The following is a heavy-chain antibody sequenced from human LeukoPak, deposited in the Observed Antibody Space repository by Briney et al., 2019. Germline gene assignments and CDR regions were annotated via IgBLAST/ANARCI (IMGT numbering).Heavy chain of an antibody. Sequence: GGSLRLSCAASGFTFDDYAMHWVRRGPGKGLEWVSLINGDGGSTYYADSVKGRFTISRDNSKNSLYLQMNSLRTEDTALYYCAKDIGRYCSSTSCYVGQVDYWGQGTLVTVSS. J-gene: IGHJ4*02. CDR2: INGDGGST. CDR3: AKDIGRYCSSTSCYVGQVDY. CDR1: GFTFDDYA. D-gene: IGHD2-2*01. V-gene: IGHV3-43*02.